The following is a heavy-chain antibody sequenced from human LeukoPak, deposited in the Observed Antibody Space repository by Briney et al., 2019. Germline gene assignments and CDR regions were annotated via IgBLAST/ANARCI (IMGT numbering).Heavy chain of an antibody. V-gene: IGHV3-64*01. D-gene: IGHD4-23*01. CDR3: ARVKVSGGFDI. J-gene: IGHJ3*02. CDR2: ISSSGDNT. CDR1: GFTFRSYS. Sequence: GGPLRLSCAASGFTFRSYSMHWVRQAPGKGLEYVSAISSSGDNTYYANSVKGRFTISRDNSKNTLYLQMGSLRAEDMAVYYCARVKVSGGFDIWGQGTMVTVSS.